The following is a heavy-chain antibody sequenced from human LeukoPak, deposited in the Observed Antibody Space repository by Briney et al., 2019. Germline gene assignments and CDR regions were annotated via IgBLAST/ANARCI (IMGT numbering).Heavy chain of an antibody. J-gene: IGHJ4*02. Sequence: SVTVSCKASGYTFTGYYMHGVRQAPGQGREWMGRIIPILGIANYAQKFKGRVTITADKSTSTAYMELSSLRSEDTAVYYCARVKRVAIDYWGQGTLVTVSS. D-gene: IGHD5-12*01. CDR2: IIPILGIA. CDR1: GYTFTGYY. V-gene: IGHV1-69*04. CDR3: ARVKRVAIDY.